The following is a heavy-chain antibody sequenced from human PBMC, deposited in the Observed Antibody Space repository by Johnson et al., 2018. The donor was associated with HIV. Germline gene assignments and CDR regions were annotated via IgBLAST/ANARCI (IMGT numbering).Heavy chain of an antibody. CDR1: GFTFSSHG. V-gene: IGHV3-30*02. D-gene: IGHD3-3*01. Sequence: QVQLVESGGGVVQPGGSLRLSCRASGFTFSSHGMHWVRQAPGKGLEWVAFIWYDGGNKYYGDSVKGRFTISKDNAKNALYLQMGSLGVDDTAVYYCSTDRTNDVGTGMLHAFDIWGQGTMVTVSS. CDR3: STDRTNDVGTGMLHAFDI. J-gene: IGHJ3*02. CDR2: IWYDGGNK.